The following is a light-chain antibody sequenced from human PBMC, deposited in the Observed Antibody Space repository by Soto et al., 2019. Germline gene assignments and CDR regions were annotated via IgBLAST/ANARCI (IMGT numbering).Light chain of an antibody. V-gene: IGKV3-11*01. J-gene: IGKJ4*01. Sequence: EIVLTQSPATLYLSPGERATLSCRASQSVSSYLAWYQQKPGQAPRLLIYDASNRATGIPARFSGSGSGTDFTLTISSLEPEDFAVYYCQQRSNWPRRTFGGGTKVEIK. CDR2: DAS. CDR1: QSVSSY. CDR3: QQRSNWPRRT.